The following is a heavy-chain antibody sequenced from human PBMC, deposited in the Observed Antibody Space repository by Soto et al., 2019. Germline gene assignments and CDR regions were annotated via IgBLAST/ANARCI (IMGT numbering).Heavy chain of an antibody. CDR1: GYTFTSYY. CDR3: PRGTRSRITMIAVVIKAFDI. CDR2: INPSGGST. D-gene: IGHD3-22*01. Sequence: GAAVKVTCKACGYTFTSYYMHWVRQAPGQGLEWMGIINPSGGSTSYAQKFQGRVTMTRDTSTSTVYMELSSLRSEDTAVYYCPRGTRSRITMIAVVIKAFDIWG. V-gene: IGHV1-46*01. J-gene: IGHJ3*02.